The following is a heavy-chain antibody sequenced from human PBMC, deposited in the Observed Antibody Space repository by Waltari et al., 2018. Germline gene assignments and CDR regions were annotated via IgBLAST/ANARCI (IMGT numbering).Heavy chain of an antibody. V-gene: IGHV3-21*06. CDR1: GFSFSSYS. Sequence: EVQLVESGGGLVKPGGSLRLSCAASGFSFSSYSMNLVRQAPGKGLEWVSSIISRSNYIYYADSVKGRFAISRDNAKNSLYLQMNSLRAEDTAVYYCARATVTTFNYFGLDVWGQGTTVTVSS. D-gene: IGHD4-17*01. J-gene: IGHJ6*02. CDR2: IISRSNYI. CDR3: ARATVTTFNYFGLDV.